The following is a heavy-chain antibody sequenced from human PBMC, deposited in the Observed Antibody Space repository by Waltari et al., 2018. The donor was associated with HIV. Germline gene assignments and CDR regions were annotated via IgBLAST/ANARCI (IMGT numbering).Heavy chain of an antibody. Sequence: EVQLVESGGGLVKPGGSLRLSWAASGFTFSDAWMSWVRQAPGQGLEWVGRIKRKVDGETKDYAAPVKGRFTISRDDSKNTLYLQMNSLKTEDTATYYCTTDLVYWGQGTLVTVSS. CDR2: IKRKVDGETK. CDR1: GFTFSDAW. V-gene: IGHV3-15*01. CDR3: TTDLVY. J-gene: IGHJ4*01. D-gene: IGHD3-16*01.